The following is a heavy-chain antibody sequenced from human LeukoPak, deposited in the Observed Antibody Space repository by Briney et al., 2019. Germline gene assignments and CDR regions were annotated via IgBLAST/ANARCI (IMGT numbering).Heavy chain of an antibody. D-gene: IGHD2-15*01. CDR3: VRDSRYCPDV. CDR1: GFTFSMYW. CDR2: IISDASRA. J-gene: IGHJ6*02. V-gene: IGHV3-74*01. Sequence: GGSLRLSCAVSGFTFSMYWMHWVRHAPGKGLVWDSRIISDASRASYADSVKSRFTISRDNAKNTLYLEMNSLRAEDTAVYYCVRDSRYCPDVWGQGTTVTVSS.